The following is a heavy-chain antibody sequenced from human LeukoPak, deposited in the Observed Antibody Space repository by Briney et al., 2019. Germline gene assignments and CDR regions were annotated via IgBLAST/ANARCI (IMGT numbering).Heavy chain of an antibody. D-gene: IGHD2-15*01. CDR1: GYTFTEKD. Sequence: ASVQVSCKSSGYTFTEKDINWVRQAPGQGLEWMGWLNPNNGDTNYAQNLQGRVTMTTDTSISTAYMELNRLRSDDTAMYYCATNLVSCSGASCQPWGQGTLVTVPS. V-gene: IGHV1-2*02. CDR3: ATNLVSCSGASCQP. CDR2: LNPNNGDT. J-gene: IGHJ5*02.